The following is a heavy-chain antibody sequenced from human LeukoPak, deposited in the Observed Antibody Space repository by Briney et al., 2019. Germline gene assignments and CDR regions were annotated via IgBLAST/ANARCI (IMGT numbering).Heavy chain of an antibody. CDR2: IYYSGST. CDR1: GCTISSYY. Sequence: NASETLSLTCTASGCTISSYYLSWIRQPPGKGLEWIGYIYYSGSTNYNPSLKSRVTISVDTYKNQFSLKLSSVTCADTAVYYCWRAGAIAHYGRDVWGQGTTVTVSS. CDR3: WRAGAIAHYGRDV. D-gene: IGHD2-2*02. V-gene: IGHV4-59*01. J-gene: IGHJ6*02.